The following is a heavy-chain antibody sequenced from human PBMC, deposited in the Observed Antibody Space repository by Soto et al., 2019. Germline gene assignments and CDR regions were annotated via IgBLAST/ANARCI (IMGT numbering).Heavy chain of an antibody. V-gene: IGHV4-31*03. CDR3: ARWIQTYPDAFDI. J-gene: IGHJ3*02. D-gene: IGHD5-18*01. Sequence: SETLSLTCTVSGGSISSGGYYWSWIRQHPGKGLEWIGYIYYSGSTYYNPSLKSRVTISVDTSKNQFSLKLSSVTAADTAVYYCARWIQTYPDAFDIWGQGTMVTVSS. CDR2: IYYSGST. CDR1: GGSISSGGYY.